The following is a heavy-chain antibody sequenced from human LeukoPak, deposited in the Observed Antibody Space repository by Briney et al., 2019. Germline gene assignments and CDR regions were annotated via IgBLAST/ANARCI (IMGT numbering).Heavy chain of an antibody. Sequence: GGSLRLSCAASGFSFSNFAMTWVRQSPGKGLEWVAVISFDGTHDFYADSVKGRFTISRDNSKNTLYLQMNSLRADDTAVYYCARARATVTRISSFDIWGQGTMVTVSS. CDR1: GFSFSNFA. D-gene: IGHD4-17*01. V-gene: IGHV3-30*04. CDR3: ARARATVTRISSFDI. CDR2: ISFDGTHD. J-gene: IGHJ3*02.